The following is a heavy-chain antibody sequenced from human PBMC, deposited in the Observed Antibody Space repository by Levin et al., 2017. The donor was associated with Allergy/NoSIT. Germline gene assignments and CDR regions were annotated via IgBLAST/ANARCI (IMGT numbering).Heavy chain of an antibody. J-gene: IGHJ4*02. CDR1: GFTFSNYS. CDR3: ARRYCSTTNCYAFDS. D-gene: IGHD2-2*01. V-gene: IGHV3-21*01. CDR2: ISNSGTYK. Sequence: GESLKISCAASGFTFSNYSMNWVRQAPGKGLEWVSSISNSGTYKYSADSVKGRFTISRDNAKNSLYLLMNSLRAEDTAVYYCARRYCSTTNCYAFDSWGQGTLVTVSS.